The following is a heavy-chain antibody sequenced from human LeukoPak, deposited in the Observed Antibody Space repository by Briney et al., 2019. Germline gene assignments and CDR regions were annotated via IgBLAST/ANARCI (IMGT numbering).Heavy chain of an antibody. CDR1: GYTFTGYC. CDR3: ARNLWFGESSDAFDM. J-gene: IGHJ3*02. Sequence: GASVKVSCKASGYTFTGYCMHWVRQAPGQGLEWMGWINPKSGGTNYAQKFQGRVTMTRDTSISTAYMDMSSLRSDDTAVYYCARNLWFGESSDAFDMWGQGTMVTVSS. CDR2: INPKSGGT. D-gene: IGHD3-10*01. V-gene: IGHV1-2*02.